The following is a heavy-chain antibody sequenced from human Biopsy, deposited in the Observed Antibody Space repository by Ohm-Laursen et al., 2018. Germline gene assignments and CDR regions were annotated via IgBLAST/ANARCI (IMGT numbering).Heavy chain of an antibody. V-gene: IGHV4-4*07. J-gene: IGHJ3*02. CDR3: ARGTGRYYVYGAFDI. D-gene: IGHD1-26*01. Sequence: VTLSLTCTVSGDSINNYYWSWIRQPAGKGLEWIGRIYTSGSPNYNLSLESRVTMSVDTSKNQFSLNLRSVTAADTAVYYCARGTGRYYVYGAFDIWGQGTVVTVSS. CDR2: IYTSGSP. CDR1: GDSINNYY.